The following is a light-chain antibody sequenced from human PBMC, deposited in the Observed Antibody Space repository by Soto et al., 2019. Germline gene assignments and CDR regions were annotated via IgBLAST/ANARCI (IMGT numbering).Light chain of an antibody. CDR1: QSVSSSY. CDR2: GAS. CDR3: QQYGSSPGT. V-gene: IGKV3-20*01. Sequence: EIVLTQSPGTLSLSPGERGTLSFRSSQSVSSSYLAWYQHKPGQAPRLLIYGASSRATGIPDRFSGSGSGTDFTLTISRLEPEDFAVYYCQQYGSSPGTFGQGTKVDI. J-gene: IGKJ1*01.